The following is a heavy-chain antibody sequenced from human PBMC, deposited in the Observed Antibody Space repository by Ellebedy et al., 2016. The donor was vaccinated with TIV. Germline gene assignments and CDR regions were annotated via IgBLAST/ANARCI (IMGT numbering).Heavy chain of an antibody. D-gene: IGHD3-9*01. J-gene: IGHJ4*02. CDR1: GFTFSSYS. CDR2: ISSSSSYI. V-gene: IGHV3-21*01. Sequence: GESLKISCAASGFTFSSYSMNWVRQAPGKGLEWVSSISSSSSYIYYADSVKGRFTISRDNAKNSLYLQMNSLRAEDTAVYYCARDARAHDILTGYYNYWGQGTLVTVSS. CDR3: ARDARAHDILTGYYNY.